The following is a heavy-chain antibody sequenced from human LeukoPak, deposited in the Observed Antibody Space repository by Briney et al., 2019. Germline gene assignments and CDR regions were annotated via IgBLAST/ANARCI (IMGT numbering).Heavy chain of an antibody. J-gene: IGHJ4*02. D-gene: IGHD3-3*01. Sequence: SVKVSCKASGFTFTSSAVQWVRQARGQRLEWIGWIVVGGGNTNYAQKFQERVTITRDMSTSTAYMELSSLRSEDTAVYYCAALGDYDFWSGPLDYWGQGTLVTVSS. CDR2: IVVGGGNT. CDR1: GFTFTSSA. CDR3: AALGDYDFWSGPLDY. V-gene: IGHV1-58*01.